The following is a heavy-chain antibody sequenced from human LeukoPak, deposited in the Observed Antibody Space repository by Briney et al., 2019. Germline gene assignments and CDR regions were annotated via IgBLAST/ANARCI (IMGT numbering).Heavy chain of an antibody. CDR3: ATDIVVVPAAMLAY. CDR2: FDPEDGET. J-gene: IGHJ4*02. Sequence: ASVKVSCKVSGYTLTELSMHWVRQAPGKGLEWMGGFDPEDGETIYAQKFQGRVTMTEDTSTDTAYMELSSLGSEDTAVYYCATDIVVVPAAMLAYWGQGTLVTVSS. V-gene: IGHV1-24*01. CDR1: GYTLTELS. D-gene: IGHD2-2*01.